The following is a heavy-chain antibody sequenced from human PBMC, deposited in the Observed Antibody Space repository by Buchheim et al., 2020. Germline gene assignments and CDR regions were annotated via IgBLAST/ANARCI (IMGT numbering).Heavy chain of an antibody. D-gene: IGHD3-22*01. CDR3: TTLGFGITMLVVVIPL. Sequence: EVQLVESGGGLVKPGGSLRLSCAASGFTFSNAWMSWVRQAPGKGLEWVGRIKSKTDGGTTDYAAPGKGRFTISRDDSKNTLHLQMNSLKTEDTAVYYCTTLGFGITMLVVVIPLWGQGTL. J-gene: IGHJ4*01. CDR1: GFTFSNAW. V-gene: IGHV3-15*01. CDR2: IKSKTDGGTT.